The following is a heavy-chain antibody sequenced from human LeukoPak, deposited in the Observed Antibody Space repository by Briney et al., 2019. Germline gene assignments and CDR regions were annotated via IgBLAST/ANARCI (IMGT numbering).Heavy chain of an antibody. CDR3: AKTRGLGEVIFMPPLNS. D-gene: IGHD3-16*01. CDR1: GFTFSSYP. J-gene: IGHJ4*02. V-gene: IGHV3-23*01. CDR2: ISSSAGNT. Sequence: PGGSLRLSCAASGFTFSSYPMSWVRQAPGKGLDWVSSISSSAGNTYYADSVKGRFTISRDYSKNTLYLQMNSLRAEDSAIYYCAKTRGLGEVIFMPPLNSWGRETRATASS.